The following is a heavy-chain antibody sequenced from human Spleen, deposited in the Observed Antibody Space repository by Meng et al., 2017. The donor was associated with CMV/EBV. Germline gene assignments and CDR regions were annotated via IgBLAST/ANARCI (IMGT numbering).Heavy chain of an antibody. Sequence: GESLKISCAASGFTFSRYSMDWVRQAPGKGLEWVSYISSSSSTIYYADSVKGRFTISRDNAKNSLYLQMNSLRAEDTAVYYCARSGLNFDCWGQGTLVTVSS. V-gene: IGHV3-48*04. CDR2: ISSSSSTI. D-gene: IGHD3-22*01. J-gene: IGHJ4*02. CDR1: GFTFSRYS. CDR3: ARSGLNFDC.